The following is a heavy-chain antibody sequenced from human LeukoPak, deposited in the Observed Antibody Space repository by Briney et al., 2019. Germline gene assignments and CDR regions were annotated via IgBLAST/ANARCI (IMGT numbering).Heavy chain of an antibody. V-gene: IGHV4-39*07. CDR2: TFYSGST. CDR1: GDSVTTTRSY. Sequence: SETLSLTCTVSGDSVTTTRSYWGWVRQPPGKGLELLGNTFYSGSTYYSPSLNSRVSISVDTSKNQFSLKLNSVTAADTAVYYCASLRAGSHRDAECFENWGQGTLVTVSS. J-gene: IGHJ1*01. CDR3: ASLRAGSHRDAECFEN. D-gene: IGHD1-26*01.